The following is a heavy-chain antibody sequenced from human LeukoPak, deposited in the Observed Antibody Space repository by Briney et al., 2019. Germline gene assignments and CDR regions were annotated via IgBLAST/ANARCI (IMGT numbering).Heavy chain of an antibody. J-gene: IGHJ6*03. CDR2: ISAYNGST. CDR3: ARTYSSSFYYYYYMDV. CDR1: GYTFSSYG. D-gene: IGHD6-13*01. Sequence: GASVKVSCKASGYTFSSYGISWVRQAPGQGLEWMGWISAYNGSTNYAQKFQGRVTMTTDTSTSTAYMELRSLRSDDTAVYYCARTYSSSFYYYYYMDVWGKGTTVTVSS. V-gene: IGHV1-18*01.